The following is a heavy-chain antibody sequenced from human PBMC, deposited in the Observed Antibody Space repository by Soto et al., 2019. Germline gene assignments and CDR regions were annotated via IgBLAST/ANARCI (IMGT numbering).Heavy chain of an antibody. CDR3: ARVDYYDSSGDYGY. V-gene: IGHV1-18*01. CDR1: GYTFTIEG. Sequence: QVQLVQSGAEVKKPGASVKVSCKASGYTFTIEGISWVRQAPGQGLEWMGWISGYNGNTDYAQNLQDRVTLTTDASTSSVYMELRSLRSDDTAVYYCARVDYYDSSGDYGYWGQGTLITVSS. J-gene: IGHJ4*02. D-gene: IGHD3-22*01. CDR2: ISGYNGNT.